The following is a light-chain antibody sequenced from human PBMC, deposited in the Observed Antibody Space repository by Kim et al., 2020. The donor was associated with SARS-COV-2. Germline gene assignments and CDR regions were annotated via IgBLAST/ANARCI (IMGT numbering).Light chain of an antibody. CDR3: MSYRRGSTYV. CDR2: DVS. V-gene: IGLV2-14*03. J-gene: IGLJ1*01. Sequence: GQPITISCTGTSSDVGGYNSVSWYQQLPGKAPKLMIFDVSDRPSGVSNRFSGSKSGNTASLTISGLQAEDEADYYCMSYRRGSTYVFGSGTKVTVL. CDR1: SSDVGGYNS.